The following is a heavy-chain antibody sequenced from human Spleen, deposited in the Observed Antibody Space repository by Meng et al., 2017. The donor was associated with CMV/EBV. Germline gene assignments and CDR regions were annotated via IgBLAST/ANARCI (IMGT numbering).Heavy chain of an antibody. V-gene: IGHV5-51*01. D-gene: IGHD3-22*01. CDR3: ARGGSKYYYDSSGYDY. CDR2: IYPGDSDT. CDR1: YSFTSYW. Sequence: YSFTSYWIGWVRQMPGKGLEWMGIIYPGDSDTRYSPSFQGQVTISADKSISTAYLQWSSLKASDTAMYYCARGGSKYYYDSSGYDYWGQGTLVTVSS. J-gene: IGHJ4*02.